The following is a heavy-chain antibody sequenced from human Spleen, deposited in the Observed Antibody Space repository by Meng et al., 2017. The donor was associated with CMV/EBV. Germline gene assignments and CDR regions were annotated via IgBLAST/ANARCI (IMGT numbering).Heavy chain of an antibody. Sequence: SETLSLTCAVYGGSFSGYYWSWIRQPPGKGLEWIGEINHGGSTNYNPSLKSRVAMSVDTSKKQFSLKLSSVTAADTAVYYCASTGYSSGYGMDVWGQGTTVTVSS. CDR3: ASTGYSSGYGMDV. CDR2: INHGGST. CDR1: GGSFSGYY. D-gene: IGHD6-25*01. V-gene: IGHV4-34*01. J-gene: IGHJ6*02.